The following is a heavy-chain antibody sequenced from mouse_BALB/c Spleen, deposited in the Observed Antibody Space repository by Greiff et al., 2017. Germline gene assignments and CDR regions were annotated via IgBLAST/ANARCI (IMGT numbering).Heavy chain of an antibody. CDR2: ISYDGSN. Sequence: DVHLVESGPGLVKPSQSLSLTCSVTGYSITSGYYWNWIRQFPGNKLEWMGYISYDGSNNYNPSLKNRISITRDTSKNQFFLKLNSVNTEDTATYYCARSDYYGRRDYFDYWGQGTTLTVSS. CDR1: GYSITSGYY. CDR3: ARSDYYGRRDYFDY. D-gene: IGHD1-2*01. V-gene: IGHV3-6*02. J-gene: IGHJ2*01.